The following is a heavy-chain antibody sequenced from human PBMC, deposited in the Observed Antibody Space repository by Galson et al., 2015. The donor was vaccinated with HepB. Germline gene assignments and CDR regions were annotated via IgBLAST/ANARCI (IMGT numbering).Heavy chain of an antibody. J-gene: IGHJ4*02. D-gene: IGHD3-9*01. V-gene: IGHV1-18*04. CDR3: ARGRNYDVLNAYFDY. Sequence: SVKVSCKASGYTSSSYSINWVRQAPGQGLEWMGWISADNGNTKYAQKVQGRVTMTTDTSTSTAYMELRSLRSDDTAVYYCARGRNYDVLNAYFDYWGQGTLVTASS. CDR2: ISADNGNT. CDR1: GYTSSSYS.